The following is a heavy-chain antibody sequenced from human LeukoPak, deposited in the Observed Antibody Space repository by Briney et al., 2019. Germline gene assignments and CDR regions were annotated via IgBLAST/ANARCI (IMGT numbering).Heavy chain of an antibody. J-gene: IGHJ4*02. V-gene: IGHV1-2*02. Sequence: ASVNVSCKASGNTFSGYYLHWARQAPGQGLEWMGWMNPSGGTNQAQKFQGRVTMTRDTSISTAYMEVSRLRSDDTAVYYCARRGFGSGSYLDSWGQGTLVTVSS. CDR3: ARRGFGSGSYLDS. CDR1: GNTFSGYY. D-gene: IGHD3-10*01. CDR2: MNPSGGT.